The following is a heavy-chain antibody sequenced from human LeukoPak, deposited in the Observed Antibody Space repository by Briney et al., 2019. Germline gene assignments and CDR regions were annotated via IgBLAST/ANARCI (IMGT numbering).Heavy chain of an antibody. Sequence: PSETLSLTCTVSGGSLRSSNYYWGWIRQPPGKGLEWIGSIYYSGRTYYNPSLKIRVTIFVDTSKNQFSLKLNSVTAADTAVYYCARSQATAMVSDYWGQGTLVTVSS. CDR3: ARSQATAMVSDY. CDR1: GGSLRSSNYY. CDR2: IYYSGRT. D-gene: IGHD2-2*01. J-gene: IGHJ4*02. V-gene: IGHV4-39*01.